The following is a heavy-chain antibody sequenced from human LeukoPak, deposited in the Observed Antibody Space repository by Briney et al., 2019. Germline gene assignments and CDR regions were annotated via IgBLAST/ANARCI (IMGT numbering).Heavy chain of an antibody. CDR2: IDNGGTT. Sequence: PGGSLRRLSAAAAFIFSNYAMCWVLQAPRTGLEWVSTIDNGGTTYCPDSLKGRFTISRDNSKNTLYLQMNSLRAEDTATYYCAKSRGSGTYCFDCWGQGTLVTVSS. V-gene: IGHV3-23*01. CDR3: AKSRGSGTYCFDC. CDR1: AFIFSNYA. D-gene: IGHD3-10*01. J-gene: IGHJ4*02.